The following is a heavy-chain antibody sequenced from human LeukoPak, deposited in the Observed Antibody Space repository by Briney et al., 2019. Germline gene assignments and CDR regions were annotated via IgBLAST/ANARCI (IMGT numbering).Heavy chain of an antibody. V-gene: IGHV4-34*01. Sequence: SETLSLTCAVYGGSFGGYYWSWIRQPPGKGVEWIGEINHSGSTNYNPSLKSRVTISVDTSKNQFSLKLSSVTAADTAVYYCARETSQKGAHYMDVWGKGTTVTISS. D-gene: IGHD3-16*01. J-gene: IGHJ6*03. CDR1: GGSFGGYY. CDR2: INHSGST. CDR3: ARETSQKGAHYMDV.